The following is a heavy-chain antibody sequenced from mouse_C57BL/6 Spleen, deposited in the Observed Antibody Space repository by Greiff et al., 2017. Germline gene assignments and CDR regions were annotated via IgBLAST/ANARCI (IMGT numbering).Heavy chain of an antibody. CDR2: INPGSGGT. Sequence: VQLQQSGAELVRPGPSVKVSCKASGYAFTNYLIEWVKQRPGQGLEWIGVINPGSGGTNYNEKFKGKATLTADKSSSTAYMQLSSLTSEDSAVYFCARFDYDEGYAMDYWGQGTSVTVSS. D-gene: IGHD2-4*01. J-gene: IGHJ4*01. CDR1: GYAFTNYL. CDR3: ARFDYDEGYAMDY. V-gene: IGHV1-54*01.